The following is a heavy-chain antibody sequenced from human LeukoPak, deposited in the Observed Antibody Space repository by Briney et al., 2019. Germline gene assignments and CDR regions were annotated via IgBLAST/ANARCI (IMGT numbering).Heavy chain of an antibody. V-gene: IGHV4-59*03. D-gene: IGHD1-26*01. CDR2: IHHSGST. J-gene: IGHJ4*02. Sequence: SETLSLTCTVSAGSINRFYWNWIRQSPGKGLEWIGYIHHSGSTKYNPSLQSRVTMSMDTSKNQVSLKLSSVSAADSAVYSCATNTGSYFAWFDYWGQGTLVTVPS. CDR3: ATNTGSYFAWFDY. CDR1: AGSINRFY.